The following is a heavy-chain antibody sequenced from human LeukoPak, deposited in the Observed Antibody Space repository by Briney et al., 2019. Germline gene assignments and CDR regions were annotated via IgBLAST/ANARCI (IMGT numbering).Heavy chain of an antibody. CDR3: AREWVGGFLTPLYYYYYGMDV. D-gene: IGHD2-15*01. Sequence: SETLSLTCTVSGGSISGYYWSWVRQPPGKGLEWIGEIYHSGSTNYNPSLKSRVTISVDKSKNQFSLKLSSVTAADTAVYYCAREWVGGFLTPLYYYYYGMDVWGQGTTVTVSS. V-gene: IGHV4-4*02. J-gene: IGHJ6*02. CDR2: IYHSGST. CDR1: GGSISGYY.